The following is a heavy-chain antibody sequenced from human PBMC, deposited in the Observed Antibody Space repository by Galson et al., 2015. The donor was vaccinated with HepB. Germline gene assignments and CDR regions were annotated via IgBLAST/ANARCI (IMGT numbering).Heavy chain of an antibody. Sequence: SVKVSCKASGGTFSSYAISWVRQAPGQGLEWMGGIIPIFGTANYAQKFQGRVTITADKSTSTAYMELSSLRSEDTAVYYCARANWELLAAGYCYYMDVWAKGTTFSVSS. CDR1: GGTFSSYA. CDR2: IIPIFGTA. V-gene: IGHV1-69*06. CDR3: ARANWELLAAGYCYYMDV. J-gene: IGHJ6*03. D-gene: IGHD1-26*01.